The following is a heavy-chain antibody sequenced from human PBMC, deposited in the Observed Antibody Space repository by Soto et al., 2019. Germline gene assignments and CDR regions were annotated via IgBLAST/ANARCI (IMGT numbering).Heavy chain of an antibody. CDR3: ARWLGYGPHFDY. J-gene: IGHJ4*02. D-gene: IGHD5-12*01. CDR1: GGSISSGDYY. Sequence: SETLSLTCTVSGGSISSGDYYWSWIRQPPGKGLEWIGYIYYSGSTYCNPSLKSRVTISVDTSKNQFSLKLSSVTAADTAVYYCARWLGYGPHFDYWGQGTLVTVSS. V-gene: IGHV4-30-4*01. CDR2: IYYSGST.